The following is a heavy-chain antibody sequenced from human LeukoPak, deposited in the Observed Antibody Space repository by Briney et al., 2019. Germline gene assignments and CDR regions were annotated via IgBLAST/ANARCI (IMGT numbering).Heavy chain of an antibody. CDR2: ISGSGGST. D-gene: IGHD3-22*01. V-gene: IGHV3-23*01. J-gene: IGHJ4*02. CDR3: AKAGYYDSSGSY. CDR1: GFTFSSYA. Sequence: PGRSLRLSCAASGFTFSSYAMHWVRQAPGKGLEWVSAISGSGGSTYYADSVKGRFTISRDNSKNTLYLQMNSLRAEDTAVYYCAKAGYYDSSGSYWGQGTLVTVSS.